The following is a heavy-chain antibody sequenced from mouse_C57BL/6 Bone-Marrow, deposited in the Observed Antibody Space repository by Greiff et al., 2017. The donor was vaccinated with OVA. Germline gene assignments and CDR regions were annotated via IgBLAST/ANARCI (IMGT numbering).Heavy chain of an antibody. CDR2: IDPENGDT. Sequence: EVQLQQSGAELVRPGASVKLSCTASGFNIKDDYMHWVKQRPEQGLEWIGWIDPENGDTEYASKFQGKATITADTSSNTAYLQLSSLTSEDTAVYYCTTGDALFDYWGQGTTLTVSS. D-gene: IGHD3-3*01. CDR1: GFNIKDDY. CDR3: TTGDALFDY. V-gene: IGHV14-4*01. J-gene: IGHJ2*01.